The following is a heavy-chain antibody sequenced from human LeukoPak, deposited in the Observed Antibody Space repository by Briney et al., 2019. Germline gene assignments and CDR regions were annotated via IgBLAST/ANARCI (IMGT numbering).Heavy chain of an antibody. CDR3: ARDFCSGGSCYSYFHY. V-gene: IGHV4-31*03. J-gene: IGHJ4*02. Sequence: SQTLSLTCTVSGGSISSGDYYWSWIRQHPGKGLEWIGYIYYSGSTYYNPSLKSRVTISLDTSKNQFSLRLSSVTAADTAVYYCARDFCSGGSCYSYFHYWGQGTLVTVSS. CDR2: IYYSGST. D-gene: IGHD2-15*01. CDR1: GGSISSGDYY.